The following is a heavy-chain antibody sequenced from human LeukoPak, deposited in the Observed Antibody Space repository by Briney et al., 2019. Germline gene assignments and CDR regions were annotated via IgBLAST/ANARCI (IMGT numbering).Heavy chain of an antibody. CDR1: GYTFTSYY. J-gene: IGHJ4*02. Sequence: GASVKVSCKASGYTFTSYYINWVRQATGQGLEWMGLMNPNTGNTGYAQKFQGRVTMTRNTSISTAYMELSSLRSEDTAVYYCARGDYHSYYGSGSYNYWGEGTLVTVSS. CDR3: ARGDYHSYYGSGSYNY. V-gene: IGHV1-8*01. D-gene: IGHD3-10*01. CDR2: MNPNTGNT.